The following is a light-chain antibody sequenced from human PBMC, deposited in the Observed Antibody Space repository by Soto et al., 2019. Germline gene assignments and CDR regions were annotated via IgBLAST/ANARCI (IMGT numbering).Light chain of an antibody. CDR3: QVWDSSTV. CDR2: RDT. Sequence: SYELTQPLSVSVALGQKARITCGGNNIGSKNVHWYQQKPGQAPVLVIYRDTNRPSGIPERFSGSNSGNTATLTISRAQAGDEADYYCQVWDSSTVFGTGTKVTVL. V-gene: IGLV3-9*01. J-gene: IGLJ1*01. CDR1: NIGSKN.